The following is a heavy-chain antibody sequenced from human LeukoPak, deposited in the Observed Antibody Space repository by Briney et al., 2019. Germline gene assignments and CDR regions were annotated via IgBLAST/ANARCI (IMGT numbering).Heavy chain of an antibody. CDR1: GGSISSSSYY. CDR2: IYYSGST. D-gene: IGHD2-2*01. Sequence: SETLSLTCTVSGGSISSSSYYWGWIRQPPGKGLEWIGSIYYSGSTYYNPSLKSRVTISVDTSKNQFSLKLSSVTAADTAVYYCARPRYCSSTSCRPFDYWGQGTLVTVSS. J-gene: IGHJ4*02. CDR3: ARPRYCSSTSCRPFDY. V-gene: IGHV4-39*01.